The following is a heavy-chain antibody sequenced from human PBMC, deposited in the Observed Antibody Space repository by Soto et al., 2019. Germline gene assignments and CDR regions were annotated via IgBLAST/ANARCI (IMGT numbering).Heavy chain of an antibody. J-gene: IGHJ6*02. CDR1: GFTFSSYS. D-gene: IGHD2-8*01. CDR2: ISSSSSYI. Sequence: GGSLRLSCAASGFTFSSYSMNWVRQAPGKGLEWVSSISSSSSYIYYADSAKGRFTISRDNAKNSLYLQMNSLRAEDTAVYYCARTPGTKYYYYGMDVWGQGXTVTVYS. CDR3: ARTPGTKYYYYGMDV. V-gene: IGHV3-21*01.